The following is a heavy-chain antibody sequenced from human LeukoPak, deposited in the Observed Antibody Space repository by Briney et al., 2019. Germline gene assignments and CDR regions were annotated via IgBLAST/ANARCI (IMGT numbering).Heavy chain of an antibody. D-gene: IGHD1-26*01. CDR3: ATVTPEWELLFYFDY. CDR1: GKTLTELS. CDR2: FDPEDGET. V-gene: IGHV1-24*01. Sequence: VASVKVSCKVSGKTLTELSMHWVRQAPGKGLEWMGGFDPEDGETIYAQKFQGRVTMTEDTSTDTAYMELSSLRSENTAVYYCATVTPEWELLFYFDYWGQGTLVTVSS. J-gene: IGHJ4*02.